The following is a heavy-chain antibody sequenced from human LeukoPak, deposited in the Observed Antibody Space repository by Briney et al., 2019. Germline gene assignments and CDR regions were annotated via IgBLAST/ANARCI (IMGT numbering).Heavy chain of an antibody. Sequence: PGGSLRLSCAASGFTFSDYWMHWVRQVPGEGLVWVSRISGDGTKTAYAGSVKGRFTISRDNARNTLYLQMNSLRADDTAVYYCARAGEPIMGAQFDYWGQGTLVTVSS. D-gene: IGHD1-26*01. CDR1: GFTFSDYW. J-gene: IGHJ4*02. V-gene: IGHV3-74*01. CDR2: ISGDGTKT. CDR3: ARAGEPIMGAQFDY.